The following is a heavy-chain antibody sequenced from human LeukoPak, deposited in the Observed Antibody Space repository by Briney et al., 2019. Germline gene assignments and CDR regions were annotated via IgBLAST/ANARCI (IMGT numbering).Heavy chain of an antibody. Sequence: SETLSLTCTVSGRSISSYYWSWIRQPPGKGLEWIGYIYYSGSTNYNPSLKSRVTISVDTSKNQFSLKLSSATAADTAVYYCARDGTIFGVVMDAFDIWGQGTMVTVSS. CDR1: GRSISSYY. CDR2: IYYSGST. D-gene: IGHD3-3*01. V-gene: IGHV4-59*01. J-gene: IGHJ3*02. CDR3: ARDGTIFGVVMDAFDI.